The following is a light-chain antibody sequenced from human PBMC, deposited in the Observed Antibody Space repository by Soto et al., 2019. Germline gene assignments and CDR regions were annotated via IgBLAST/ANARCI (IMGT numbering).Light chain of an antibody. CDR3: QQYYSTPLT. CDR1: QSVLYSSNNKNY. J-gene: IGKJ4*01. Sequence: DFVVTQSPDSLPVSLGERATINCKSSQSVLYSSNNKNYLAWYQQKPGQPPKLLIYWASTRGSGVPDRFSGSGSGTDFTLTISSLQAEDVAVYYCQQYYSTPLTFGGGTKVEIK. V-gene: IGKV4-1*01. CDR2: WAS.